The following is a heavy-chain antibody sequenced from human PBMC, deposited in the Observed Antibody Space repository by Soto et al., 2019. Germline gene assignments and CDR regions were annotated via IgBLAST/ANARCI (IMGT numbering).Heavy chain of an antibody. Sequence: PGGSLRLSCAASGFTFSSYWMSWVRQAPGKGLEWVANIKQDGSEKYYVDSVKGRFTISRDNAKNSLYLQMNSLRAEDTAVYYCARDTVGFLEWLSYFDYWGQGTLVTVSS. CDR3: ARDTVGFLEWLSYFDY. CDR1: GFTFSSYW. J-gene: IGHJ4*02. D-gene: IGHD3-3*01. V-gene: IGHV3-7*03. CDR2: IKQDGSEK.